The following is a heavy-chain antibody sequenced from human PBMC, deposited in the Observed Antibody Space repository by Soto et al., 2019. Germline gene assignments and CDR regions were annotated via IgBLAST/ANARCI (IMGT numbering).Heavy chain of an antibody. CDR3: AHLNMATIYYCMDV. CDR2: IYWDDDK. J-gene: IGHJ6*03. V-gene: IGHV2-5*02. D-gene: IGHD5-12*01. CDR1: GFSLSTSGVG. Sequence: QITLKESGPTRVKPTQTLTLTCTFSGFSLSTSGVGVGWIRRPPGKALQWLALIYWDDDKRYSPSLKIRLTITQHTSKNPVVLTMTNMDPVDTATYYCAHLNMATIYYCMDVWGKGTTVTVSS.